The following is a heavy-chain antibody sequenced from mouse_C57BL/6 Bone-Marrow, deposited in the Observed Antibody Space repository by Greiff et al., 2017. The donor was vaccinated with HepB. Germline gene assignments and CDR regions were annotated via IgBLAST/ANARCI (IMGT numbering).Heavy chain of an antibody. V-gene: IGHV2-9-1*01. Sequence: VQRVESGPGLVAPSQSLSITCTVSGFSLTSYAISWVRQPPGKGLEWLGVIWTGGGTNYNSALKSRLSISKDNSKSQVFLKMNSLQTDDTARYYCARNLGGDYDYFDYWGQGTTLTVSS. CDR1: GFSLTSYA. CDR3: ARNLGGDYDYFDY. J-gene: IGHJ2*01. D-gene: IGHD2-4*01. CDR2: IWTGGGT.